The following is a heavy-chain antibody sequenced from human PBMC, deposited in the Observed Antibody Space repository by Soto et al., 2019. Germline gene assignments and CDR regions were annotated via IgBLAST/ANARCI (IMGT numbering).Heavy chain of an antibody. V-gene: IGHV1-69*02. Sequence: ASVKVSCKASGGTFSTYTISWVRQAPGQGLEWMGRIIPILGIANYAQKFQGRVTITADKSTSTAYMELSSLKSEDTAVYYCATTYGGGYAKIFDYWGQGTLATVSS. J-gene: IGHJ4*02. D-gene: IGHD5-12*01. CDR3: ATTYGGGYAKIFDY. CDR1: GGTFSTYT. CDR2: IIPILGIA.